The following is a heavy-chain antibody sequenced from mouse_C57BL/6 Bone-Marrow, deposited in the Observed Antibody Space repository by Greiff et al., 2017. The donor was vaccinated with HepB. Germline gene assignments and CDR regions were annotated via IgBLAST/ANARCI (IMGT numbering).Heavy chain of an antibody. D-gene: IGHD1-1*01. Sequence: EVKLMDSGGGLVQSGRSLRLSCATSGFTFSDFYMEWVRQAPGKGLEWIAASRNKANDYTTEYSASVKGRFIVSRDTSQSILYLQMNALRAEDTAIYYCARDGGYYYGSRYFDVWGTGTTVTVSS. CDR3: ARDGGYYYGSRYFDV. CDR1: GFTFSDFY. CDR2: SRNKANDYTT. J-gene: IGHJ1*03. V-gene: IGHV7-1*01.